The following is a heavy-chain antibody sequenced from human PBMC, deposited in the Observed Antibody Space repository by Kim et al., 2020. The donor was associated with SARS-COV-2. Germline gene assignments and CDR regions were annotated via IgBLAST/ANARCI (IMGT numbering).Heavy chain of an antibody. D-gene: IGHD6-6*01. CDR1: GFIFSNTW. CDR3: TTDSSSFALDI. CDR2: IKNKIDGGTR. J-gene: IGHJ3*02. Sequence: GGSLILSCAASGFIFSNTWMSWVRQAPGKGLEWVGRIKNKIDGGTRDYAAPVKGRFTISRDDSKNTLYLQMNSLKTEDTAVYYCTTDSSSFALDIWGQGTMVTVSS. V-gene: IGHV3-15*01.